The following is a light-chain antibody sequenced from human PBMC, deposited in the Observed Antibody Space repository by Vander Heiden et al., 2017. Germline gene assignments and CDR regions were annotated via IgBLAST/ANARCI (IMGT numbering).Light chain of an antibody. Sequence: QSLLTQPPSVSGAPGQRVTISCTGSRSNLGAGYAVHWYQQLPGTAPKLLIYGNSHRPSGVPERVSGAKFVTSVAMASPGPQAEGEADYYCQSDDDSGSGLVFGGGTKLTVL. J-gene: IGLJ3*02. CDR2: GNS. CDR1: RSNLGAGYA. CDR3: QSDDDSGSGLV. V-gene: IGLV1-40*01.